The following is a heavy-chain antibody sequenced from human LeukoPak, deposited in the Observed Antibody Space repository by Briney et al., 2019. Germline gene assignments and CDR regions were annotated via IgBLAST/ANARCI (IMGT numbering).Heavy chain of an antibody. D-gene: IGHD4-17*01. CDR1: GYTFTSYG. CDR2: ISAYNGNT. CDR3: ARVGGNDYGWSHYMDV. J-gene: IGHJ6*03. V-gene: IGHV1-18*01. Sequence: GSVKVSCKASGYTFTSYGISWVRQAPGQGLEGMGWISAYNGNTNYAQKLKGRVTMTTDTSTSTTYMELRSLRSDDTTVYYCARVGGNDYGWSHYMDVWGKGTTVTISS.